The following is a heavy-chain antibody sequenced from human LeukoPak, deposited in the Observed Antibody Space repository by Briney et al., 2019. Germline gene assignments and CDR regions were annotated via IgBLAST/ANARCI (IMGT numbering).Heavy chain of an antibody. V-gene: IGHV1-2*02. CDR1: GYTFTGYC. D-gene: IGHD6-6*01. CDR3: ARDIGIAARPRSAFDI. CDR2: INPNSGGT. J-gene: IGHJ3*02. Sequence: ASVTVSCKASGYTFTGYCMHWVRQAPGQGLEWMGWINPNSGGTNYAQKFQGRVTMTRDTSISTAYMELSRLRSDDTAVYYCARDIGIAARPRSAFDIWGQGTMVTVSS.